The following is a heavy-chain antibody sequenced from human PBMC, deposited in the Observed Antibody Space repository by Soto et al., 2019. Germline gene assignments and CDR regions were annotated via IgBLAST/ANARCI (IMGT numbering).Heavy chain of an antibody. Sequence: EVQLVESGGGLVHPGGSLSLSCAASGFTFSVYWMHWVRQAPGKGLVWFSRIDSDGSTTSYADSVKGRFTISRDNAKSTLYLQMNSLRAEDTALYYCARPGYSNYGPGVDVWGQGTTVTVSS. CDR3: ARPGYSNYGPGVDV. CDR2: IDSDGSTT. J-gene: IGHJ6*02. CDR1: GFTFSVYW. V-gene: IGHV3-74*01. D-gene: IGHD4-4*01.